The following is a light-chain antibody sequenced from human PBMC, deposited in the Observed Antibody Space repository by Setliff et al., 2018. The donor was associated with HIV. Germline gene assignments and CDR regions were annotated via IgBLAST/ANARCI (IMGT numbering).Light chain of an antibody. CDR2: DVS. V-gene: IGLV2-11*01. J-gene: IGLJ1*01. CDR3: SSYTSSSTRV. Sequence: ALTQPRSVSGSPGQSVTISCSGASSDVGTYNYVSWYQQHPGKAPKLIIYDVSKRPSGVPHRFSGSKSGNTASLTISGLQAEDEADYYCSSYTSSSTRVFGTGTKV. CDR1: SSDVGTYNY.